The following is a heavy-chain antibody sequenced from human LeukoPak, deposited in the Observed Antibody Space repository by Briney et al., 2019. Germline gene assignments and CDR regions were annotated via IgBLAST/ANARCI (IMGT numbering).Heavy chain of an antibody. Sequence: RGALRVSSAASGFTVISNNMSWVREAPGKGLEWGSLLYAGGSTYYADAVKGRFTISRHNSKNTLHLQMNSLRVEDAAVYYCARARGSSGWPFFDYWGQGTLVTVSS. V-gene: IGHV3-53*04. CDR1: GFTVISNN. CDR3: ARARGSSGWPFFDY. D-gene: IGHD6-19*01. J-gene: IGHJ4*02. CDR2: LYAGGST.